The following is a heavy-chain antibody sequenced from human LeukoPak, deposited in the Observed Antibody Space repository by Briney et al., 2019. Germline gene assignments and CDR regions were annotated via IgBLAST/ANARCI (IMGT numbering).Heavy chain of an antibody. J-gene: IGHJ6*04. CDR1: GFPFSSYA. Sequence: PGGSLRLSSAASGFPFSSYAMTWVRPPPGKGLEWVSAISASGGNTYYADSVTGRFTISRDNSKNTPYLQMNSLRAEDTAVDYCAKASSGWERGLYYYGMDVWGKGTTVTVSS. V-gene: IGHV3-23*01. D-gene: IGHD3-16*01. CDR2: ISASGGNT. CDR3: AKASSGWERGLYYYGMDV.